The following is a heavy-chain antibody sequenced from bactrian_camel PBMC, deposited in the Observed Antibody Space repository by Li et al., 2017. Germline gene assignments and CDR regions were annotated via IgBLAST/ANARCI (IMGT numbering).Heavy chain of an antibody. CDR2: IDSDGRT. CDR1: GNTNSIYF. Sequence: VQLVESGGGSVQAGGSLKLSCAASGNTNSIYFMGWFRQAPGKRREGVAMIDSDGRTNYADSVKGRFTISKDNAKNTLYLQMNSLKSEDTALYFCATLWSEPPVSFGYWGQGTQVTVS. D-gene: IGHD2*01. J-gene: IGHJ6*01. V-gene: IGHV3S53*01. CDR3: ATLWSEPPVSFGY.